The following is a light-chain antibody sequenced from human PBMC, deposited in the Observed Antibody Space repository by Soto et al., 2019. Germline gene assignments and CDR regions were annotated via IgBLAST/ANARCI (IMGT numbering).Light chain of an antibody. Sequence: QSVLTQPASLSGSPGQSITISCTGTSSDVGGYNFVSWYQQHPGKAPKLMIFEVSDRPSGVSNRFSGSKSGNTAYLTISGLQAEDEADYYCSSYTSGSTVVFGGGTKLTVL. CDR2: EVS. CDR3: SSYTSGSTVV. V-gene: IGLV2-14*01. CDR1: SSDVGGYNF. J-gene: IGLJ2*01.